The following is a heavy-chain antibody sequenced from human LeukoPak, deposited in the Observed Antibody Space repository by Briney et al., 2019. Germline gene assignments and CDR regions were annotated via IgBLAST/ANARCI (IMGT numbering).Heavy chain of an antibody. V-gene: IGHV3-11*06. D-gene: IGHD3-10*01. CDR1: GFTFSDPY. CDR3: ARDSMVRGKRNDY. CDR2: ISGSGTDI. Sequence: GGSLRLSCEASGFTFSDPYMSWIRQAPGKGLECLSYISGSGTDINYADSVRGRFTISRDNAKNSLYLQMNSLRAEDTAVYYCARDSMVRGKRNDYWGQGTLVTVSS. J-gene: IGHJ4*02.